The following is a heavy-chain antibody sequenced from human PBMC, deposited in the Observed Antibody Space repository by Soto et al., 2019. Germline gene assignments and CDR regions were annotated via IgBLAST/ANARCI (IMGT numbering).Heavy chain of an antibody. CDR3: ARYPLYRRTSGYYYGPDV. CDR1: GDSVTSGGYY. J-gene: IGHJ6*02. CDR2: IYKSGST. D-gene: IGHD3-16*01. Sequence: PSETLSLTYTVSGDSVTSGGYYWTWIRQHPGKGLEWIGYIYKSGSTCDSPSLKSRVTISVDTSKNQFSLKLSSVTAADSAVYYCARYPLYRRTSGYYYGPDVGGQGTTVTVSS. V-gene: IGHV4-31*03.